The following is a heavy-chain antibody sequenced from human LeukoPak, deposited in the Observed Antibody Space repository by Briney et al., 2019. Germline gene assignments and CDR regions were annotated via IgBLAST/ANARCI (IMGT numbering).Heavy chain of an antibody. V-gene: IGHV3-23*01. CDR1: GFTFSNYA. Sequence: GGSLRLSCAASGFTFSNYAMNWARQAPGKGLEWVSVISGSGGSTFYADSVKGRFTISRDTSKNTLYLQMNSLRAEDTAVCYCAKSMSGGSWTPIDYWGQGTLVTVSS. CDR2: ISGSGGST. CDR3: AKSMSGGSWTPIDY. J-gene: IGHJ4*02. D-gene: IGHD2-15*01.